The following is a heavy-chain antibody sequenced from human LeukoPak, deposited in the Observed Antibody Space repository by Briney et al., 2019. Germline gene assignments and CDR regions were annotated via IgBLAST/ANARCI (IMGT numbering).Heavy chain of an antibody. J-gene: IGHJ6*03. CDR3: ASTSLAAAGYYYMDV. Sequence: SETLSLTCTVSGGSISSYYWSWIRQPPGKGLEWIGYIYTSGSTNYNPSLKSRVTISVDTSKNQFSLKLSSVTAADTAVYYCASTSLAAAGYYYMDVLGKGTTVTVSS. D-gene: IGHD6-13*01. CDR2: IYTSGST. V-gene: IGHV4-4*09. CDR1: GGSISSYY.